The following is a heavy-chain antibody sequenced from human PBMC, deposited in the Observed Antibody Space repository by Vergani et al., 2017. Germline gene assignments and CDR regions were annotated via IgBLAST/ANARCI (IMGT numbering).Heavy chain of an antibody. CDR1: GFRVTTYY. Sequence: VELLESGGGLAQPGGSLRVSCSASGFRVTTYYMSWVRQAPGKGLEWVSVIKSDGRTSYAESVRGRFTISRDTSRNAVYLQMNILRVEDTGVYYCTRSECSGITCYGRYFDLWGHGILVTVSS. J-gene: IGHJ4*01. D-gene: IGHD2-15*01. V-gene: IGHV3-66*01. CDR2: IKSDGRT. CDR3: TRSECSGITCYGRYFDL.